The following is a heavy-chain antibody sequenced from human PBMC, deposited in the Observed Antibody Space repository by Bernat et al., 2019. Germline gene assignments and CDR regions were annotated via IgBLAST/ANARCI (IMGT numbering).Heavy chain of an antibody. Sequence: QVQLVQSGAEVKKPGASVKVSCKASGYTFTSYGISWVRQAPGQGLEWMGWISAYNGNTNYARKLQGRVTMTTDTSTSTAYMELRSLRSDDTAVYYCARVGATPPTYYYYGMDVWGQGTTVTVSS. CDR2: ISAYNGNT. D-gene: IGHD1-26*01. CDR1: GYTFTSYG. V-gene: IGHV1-18*04. J-gene: IGHJ6*02. CDR3: ARVGATPPTYYYYGMDV.